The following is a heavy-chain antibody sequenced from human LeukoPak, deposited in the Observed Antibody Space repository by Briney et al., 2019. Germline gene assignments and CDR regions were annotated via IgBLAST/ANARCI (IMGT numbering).Heavy chain of an antibody. V-gene: IGHV4-59*01. CDR2: IYYSGST. D-gene: IGHD6-6*01. CDR3: ARGAEYSIAYYFDY. CDR1: GGSISSYY. J-gene: IGHJ4*02. Sequence: PSETLSLTCTVSGGSISSYYWSWIRQPPGKGLEGIGYIYYSGSTNYNPSLKSRVTISVDTSKNQFSLKLSSVTAADTAVYYCARGAEYSIAYYFDYWGQGTLVTVSS.